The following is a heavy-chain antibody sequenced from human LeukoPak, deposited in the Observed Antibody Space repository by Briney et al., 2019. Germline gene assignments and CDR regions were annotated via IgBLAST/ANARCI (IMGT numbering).Heavy chain of an antibody. J-gene: IGHJ4*02. CDR3: ARGEAFSDY. CDR2: INEDGTKT. V-gene: IGHV3-7*05. Sequence: GGSLRLSCAASGFTFSRYWMTWVRQAPGKGLEWVANINEDGTKTYYVDSVKGRFTISRDNAQNSLYLQLNSLPPEDPAVYFWARGEAFSDYRGQGALVTVSS. CDR1: GFTFSRYW.